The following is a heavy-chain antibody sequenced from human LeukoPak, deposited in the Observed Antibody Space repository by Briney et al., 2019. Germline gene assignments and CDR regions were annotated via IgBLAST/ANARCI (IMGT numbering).Heavy chain of an antibody. CDR2: ITGSGGNT. Sequence: GGSLRLSCAASGFTFSNYAMSWVRQAPGKGLEWVSAITGSGGNTYYADSVKGRFTISRDYSQNTLYLQMNSLRAEDTAVYYCAKWGDYDVLTGYYVSDYWGQGTLVTVSS. CDR1: GFTFSNYA. J-gene: IGHJ4*02. D-gene: IGHD3-9*01. CDR3: AKWGDYDVLTGYYVSDY. V-gene: IGHV3-23*01.